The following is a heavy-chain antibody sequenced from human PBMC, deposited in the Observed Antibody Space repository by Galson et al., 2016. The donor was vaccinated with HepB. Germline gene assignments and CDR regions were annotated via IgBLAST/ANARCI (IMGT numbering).Heavy chain of an antibody. CDR2: ISYDGSDK. D-gene: IGHD3-22*01. V-gene: IGHV3-30*18. Sequence: ASGFTYSSYGMHWVRQAPGKGPEWVAVISYDGSDKYYADSVKGRFTISRDNSKNTLYLQMNSLRPEDTAVYYCAKDRRYYDSSGYFWEGYYYDGMDVWGQGTTVTVSS. CDR1: GFTYSSYG. CDR3: AKDRRYYDSSGYFWEGYYYDGMDV. J-gene: IGHJ6*02.